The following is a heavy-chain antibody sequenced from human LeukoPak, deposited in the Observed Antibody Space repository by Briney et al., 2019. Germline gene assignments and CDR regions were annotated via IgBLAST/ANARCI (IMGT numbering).Heavy chain of an antibody. CDR3: ARDRSSPDGLDAFDI. D-gene: IGHD5-24*01. CDR2: INHSGST. J-gene: IGHJ3*02. V-gene: IGHV4-34*09. CDR1: GGSFSGYY. Sequence: PSETLSLTCAVYGGSFSGYYWSWIRQPPGKGLEWIGEINHSGSTYYNPSLKSRVTISVDTSKNQFSLKLSSVTAADTAVYYCARDRSSPDGLDAFDIWGQGTMVTVSS.